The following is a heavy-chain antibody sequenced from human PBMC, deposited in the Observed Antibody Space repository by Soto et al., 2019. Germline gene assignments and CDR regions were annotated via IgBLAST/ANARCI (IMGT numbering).Heavy chain of an antibody. CDR1: GGSISSGGYY. Sequence: SETLSLTCTVSGGSISSGGYYWSWIRQPPGKGLEWIGYIYYSGSTNYNPSLKSRVTISLDTSKNQFSLKLSSVTAADTAVYYCARGSSIAGLYYGMDVWGQGTTVTVSS. CDR3: ARGSSIAGLYYGMDV. CDR2: IYYSGST. V-gene: IGHV4-61*08. D-gene: IGHD6-6*01. J-gene: IGHJ6*02.